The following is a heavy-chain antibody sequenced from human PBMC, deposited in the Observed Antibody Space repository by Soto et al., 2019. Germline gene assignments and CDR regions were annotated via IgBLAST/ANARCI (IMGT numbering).Heavy chain of an antibody. CDR2: IFPAXSDT. D-gene: IGHD3-10*01. Sequence: PGESPQISSKGSGCSFTSYWIGLVRQKPGSGLEWMVIIFPAXSDTRYSPSFQVQVTISADXSISTAYPQWSSLKDSDTAMYYCARPFWDYYGSVSSIVHYYYGMAVWGQGTTVTVSS. CDR1: GCSFTSYW. V-gene: IGHV5-51*01. J-gene: IGHJ6*02. CDR3: ARPFWDYYGSVSSIVHYYYGMAV.